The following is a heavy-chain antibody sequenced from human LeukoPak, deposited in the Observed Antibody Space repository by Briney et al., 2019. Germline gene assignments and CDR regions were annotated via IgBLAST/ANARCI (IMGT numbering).Heavy chain of an antibody. V-gene: IGHV3-15*01. D-gene: IGHD3-16*01. CDR3: TTESYDT. CDR2: IISKTDGGTT. CDR1: GFTFSNVW. J-gene: IGHJ4*02. Sequence: GGSLRLSCAASGFTFSNVWMRWVRQAPGKGREWVGRIISKTDGGTTDYASPVKGRFTISRDDSKNTLYLQMNSLKTEDTAVYYCTTESYDTWGQGTLVTVSS.